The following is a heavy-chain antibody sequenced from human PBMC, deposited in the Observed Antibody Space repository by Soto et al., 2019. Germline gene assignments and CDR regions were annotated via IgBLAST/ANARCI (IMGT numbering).Heavy chain of an antibody. CDR3: ARAIKRWEVNYYFDF. V-gene: IGHV1-69*06. Sequence: QVVLLQSGAEVKEPGSSVRVSCQVSGNTFNNFAFSWVRQAPGHGPEWMGGIVVDSNTAEYSQRFQDRVTITADTSTYTLYMELGSLTFEDTAVYYCARAIKRWEVNYYFDFWGQGTLVTVSS. J-gene: IGHJ4*02. CDR2: IVVDSNTA. D-gene: IGHD1-26*01. CDR1: GNTFNNFA.